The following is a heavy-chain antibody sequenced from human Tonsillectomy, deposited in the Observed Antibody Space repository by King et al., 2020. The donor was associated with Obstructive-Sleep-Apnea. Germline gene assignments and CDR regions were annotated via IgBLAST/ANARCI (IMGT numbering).Heavy chain of an antibody. Sequence: VQLVQSGAEVKKPGSAVKVSCKASGGSLSNYAVSWVRQAPGQGLEWVGGIIPIFGIANYAQSFQDRVTITADESTSTAYVELSSLRSGDTAIYYCSRAGTVTHNHPFGMDVWGQGTTVTVS. J-gene: IGHJ6*02. CDR2: IIPIFGIA. V-gene: IGHV1-69*01. CDR1: GGSLSNYA. D-gene: IGHD4-17*01. CDR3: SRAGTVTHNHPFGMDV.